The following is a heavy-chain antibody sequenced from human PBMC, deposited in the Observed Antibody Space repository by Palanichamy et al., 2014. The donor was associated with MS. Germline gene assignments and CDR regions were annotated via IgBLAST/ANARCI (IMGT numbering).Heavy chain of an antibody. V-gene: IGHV3-30*04. Sequence: QEHLVESGGGVVQPGRSLRLSCAASGISFSSYTMHWVRQAPGKGLEWVAVISFDGSTTFYIESVKGRFTISRDNSKNTLNLEMNGLRDEDTAVYYCARRIRGVPAAADEAFDLWGQGTMVTVSS. CDR1: GISFSSYT. J-gene: IGHJ3*01. CDR2: ISFDGSTT. D-gene: IGHD2-2*01. CDR3: ARRIRGVPAAADEAFDL.